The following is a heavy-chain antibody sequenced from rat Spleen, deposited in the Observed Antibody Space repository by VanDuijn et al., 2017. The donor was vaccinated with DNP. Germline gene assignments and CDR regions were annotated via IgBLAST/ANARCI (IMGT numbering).Heavy chain of an antibody. Sequence: EVQLVESGGGLVQPGRSLKLSCAASGFTFSDYYMAWVRQAPTKGLAWVASISSGDDHTYYRDSVKGRFTISRDNSKNTQYLQMVSLRSEDTATYYWARQDWERFAYWGQGTLVTVSS. D-gene: IGHD5-1*01. CDR2: ISSGDDHT. V-gene: IGHV5S13*01. J-gene: IGHJ3*01. CDR3: ARQDWERFAY. CDR1: GFTFSDYY.